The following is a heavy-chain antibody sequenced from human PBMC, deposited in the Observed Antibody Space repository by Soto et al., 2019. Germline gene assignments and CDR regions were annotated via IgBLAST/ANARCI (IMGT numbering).Heavy chain of an antibody. CDR1: RFTFSSYD. CDR3: AKEYSASFLDP. J-gene: IGHJ5*02. CDR2: ISRSGDKT. Sequence: EVQLLESGGGLVQPGGSLRLSCAASRFTFSSYDMSWVRQAPGKGLEWVSGISRSGDKTYYAGSVKGRFTISRDNSKNALYLQMNSLSAEDTALYYCAKEYSASFLDPWGQGTLVIVSS. D-gene: IGHD5-12*01. V-gene: IGHV3-23*01.